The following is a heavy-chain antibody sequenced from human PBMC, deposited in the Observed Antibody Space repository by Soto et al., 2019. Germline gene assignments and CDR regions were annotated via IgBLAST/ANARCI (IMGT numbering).Heavy chain of an antibody. V-gene: IGHV3-74*01. CDR1: GFTFSSYW. CDR2: INSDGSRT. J-gene: IGHJ4*02. CDR3: ARGDGDYYDGNGYLRRQ. D-gene: IGHD3-22*01. Sequence: EVQLVESGGGIVQPGWSLRLSCAASGFTFSSYWMHWVRQAPGKGLVWVSRINSDGSRTSYADSAKGRFTISRDDAKNTVYLQMNSLRAEDTAVYYCARGDGDYYDGNGYLRRQWGQGALVTVSS.